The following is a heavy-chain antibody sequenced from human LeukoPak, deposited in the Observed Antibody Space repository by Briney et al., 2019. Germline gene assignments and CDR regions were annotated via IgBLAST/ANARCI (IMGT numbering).Heavy chain of an antibody. Sequence: PGGSLRLSCAAPGFTFSSYSMNWVRQAPGKGLEWVSYISSNSSTIYYADSVKVRFTISRDNAKNSLYLQMNSLRAEDTAVYYCARGVSGSYYPNYWGQGTLVTVSS. D-gene: IGHD3-10*01. J-gene: IGHJ4*02. V-gene: IGHV3-48*01. CDR2: ISSNSSTI. CDR1: GFTFSSYS. CDR3: ARGVSGSYYPNY.